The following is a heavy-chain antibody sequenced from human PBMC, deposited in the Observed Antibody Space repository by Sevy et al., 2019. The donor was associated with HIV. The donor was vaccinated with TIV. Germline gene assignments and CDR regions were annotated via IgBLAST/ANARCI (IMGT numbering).Heavy chain of an antibody. D-gene: IGHD4-17*01. CDR2: IKAYGSEE. Sequence: GGSLRLSCAASGFSFSSYWMSWVRQAPGKGLEWVANIKAYGSEEKFVDSVKGRFTISRDNAKNALHLQMNSLRVDDTAVYYCARDSHAYGDLDFYNYGMDVWGQGTTVTVSS. CDR3: ARDSHAYGDLDFYNYGMDV. J-gene: IGHJ6*02. CDR1: GFSFSSYW. V-gene: IGHV3-7*01.